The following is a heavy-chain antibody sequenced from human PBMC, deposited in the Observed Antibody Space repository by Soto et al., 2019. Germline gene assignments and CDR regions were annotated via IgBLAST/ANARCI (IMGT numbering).Heavy chain of an antibody. D-gene: IGHD3-3*01. J-gene: IGHJ4*02. CDR2: IYYSGST. CDR3: ASEVTIFGVNYFDY. V-gene: IGHV4-31*03. CDR1: GGSISSSRYY. Sequence: SESLSLTCTVSGGSISSSRYYWGWIRQPPGKGLEWIGYIYYSGSTYYNPSLKSRVTISVDTSKNQFSLKLSSVTAADTAVYYCASEVTIFGVNYFDYWGQGTLVTVSS.